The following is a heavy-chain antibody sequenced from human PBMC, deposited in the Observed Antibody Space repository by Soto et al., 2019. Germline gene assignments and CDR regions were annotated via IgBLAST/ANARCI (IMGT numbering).Heavy chain of an antibody. CDR1: GGSISSYY. V-gene: IGHV4-59*01. CDR3: ARATPVYDSSGYYYDY. J-gene: IGHJ4*02. D-gene: IGHD3-22*01. CDR2: IYYSGST. Sequence: SETLSLTCTVSGGSISSYYWSWIRQPPGKGLEWIGYIYYSGSTNYNPSLKSRVTISVDTSKNQFSLKLSSVTAADTAVYYCARATPVYDSSGYYYDYWGQGTLVTVSS.